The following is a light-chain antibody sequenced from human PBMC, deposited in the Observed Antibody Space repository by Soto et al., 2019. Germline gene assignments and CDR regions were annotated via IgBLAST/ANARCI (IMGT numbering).Light chain of an antibody. CDR2: GAS. V-gene: IGKV3-20*01. CDR3: QQYVSSVT. CDR1: QSVDSSF. J-gene: IGKJ1*01. Sequence: EIVLTQSPGSLSLSPGERATLSCRASQSVDSSFFAWYQKKPGQAPRLLIYGASKRATGIPDRFSGRWSGTDFTLTISRLEPEDFAVYYCQQYVSSVTFGQGTKVEIK.